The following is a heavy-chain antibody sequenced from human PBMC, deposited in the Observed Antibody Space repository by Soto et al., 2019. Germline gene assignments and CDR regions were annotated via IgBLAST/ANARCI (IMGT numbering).Heavy chain of an antibody. J-gene: IGHJ5*01. CDR2: ISRDGSYI. D-gene: IGHD3-3*01. Sequence: QVQLVESGGGEGQRGGSLRLSCAASGFTFSRHAIHWVRLTPGRGLEWVLAISRDGSYIYYTDSVKGRFTVSRDNSKNTVFVQMNRLIPDDTALYFCARTRNGGVADSFDSWGQGTRVTVSS. CDR3: ARTRNGGVADSFDS. V-gene: IGHV3-30*04. CDR1: GFTFSRHA.